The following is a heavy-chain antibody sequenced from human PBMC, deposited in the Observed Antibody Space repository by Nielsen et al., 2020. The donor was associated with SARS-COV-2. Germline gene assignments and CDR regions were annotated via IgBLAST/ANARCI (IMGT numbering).Heavy chain of an antibody. CDR1: GYTFTSYG. CDR3: AKGSPEVGAPRYYGMDV. CDR2: ISAYNGNT. Sequence: ASVKVSCKASGYTFTSYGISWVRQAPGQGLEWMGWISAYNGNTNYAQKLQGRVTMTTDTSTSTAYMELRSLRSDDTAVYYCAKGSPEVGAPRYYGMDVWGQGTTVTVSS. D-gene: IGHD1-26*01. V-gene: IGHV1-18*01. J-gene: IGHJ6*02.